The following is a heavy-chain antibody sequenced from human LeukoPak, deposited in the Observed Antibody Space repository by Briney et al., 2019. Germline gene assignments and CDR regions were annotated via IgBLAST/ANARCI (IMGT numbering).Heavy chain of an antibody. J-gene: IGHJ5*02. D-gene: IGHD3-10*01. Sequence: PSETLSVTCAVAGGSVRCGFCSWGWIRPPPGKGLEWIGSIYDSGSTYYNPSLKSRVTISVDTSKNQFSLKLNSVTAADTVVYYCARHYGPWGQGTLVTVSS. V-gene: IGHV4-39*01. CDR2: IYDSGST. CDR3: ARHYGP. CDR1: GGSVRCGFCS.